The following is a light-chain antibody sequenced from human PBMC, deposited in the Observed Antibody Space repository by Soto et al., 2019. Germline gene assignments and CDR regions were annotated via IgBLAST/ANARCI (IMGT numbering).Light chain of an antibody. J-gene: IGLJ1*01. Sequence: QSALTQPASVSGSPGQSITISCTGTSSDVGGYNYVSWYQQHPGKAPKLMIYEVINRPSWVSNRVAGATSGTTAPLTISGLQPEDEADYSRSSSTSSSTYVFGTGTKVTAL. CDR1: SSDVGGYNY. CDR2: EVI. V-gene: IGLV2-14*01. CDR3: SSSTSSSTYV.